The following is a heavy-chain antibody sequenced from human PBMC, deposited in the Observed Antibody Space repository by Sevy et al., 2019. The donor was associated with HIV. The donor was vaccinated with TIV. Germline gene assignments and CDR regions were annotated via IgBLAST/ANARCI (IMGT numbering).Heavy chain of an antibody. Sequence: SETLSLTCTVSGGSISSGGYYWSWIRQHPGKGLEWIGYIYYSGSTYYNPSLKSRVTISVDTSKNQFSLKLSSVTAADTAAYYCAGERAGNGGAYFDYWGQGTLVTVSS. CDR1: GGSISSGGYY. V-gene: IGHV4-31*03. CDR2: IYYSGST. D-gene: IGHD3-16*01. CDR3: AGERAGNGGAYFDY. J-gene: IGHJ4*02.